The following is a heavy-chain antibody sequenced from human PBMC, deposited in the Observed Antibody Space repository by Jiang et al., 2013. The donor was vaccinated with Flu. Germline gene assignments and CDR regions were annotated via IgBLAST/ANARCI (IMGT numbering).Heavy chain of an antibody. D-gene: IGHD4-23*01. V-gene: IGHV4-61*01. CDR1: GGSVSSSSYH. CDR2: LYDNGGT. CDR3: ATYMGDYGGKGF. J-gene: IGHJ4*02. Sequence: GSGLVKPSETLSLTCTVSGGSVSSSSYHWSWIRQPPGKGLEWIGYLYDNGGTNYNPSLKSRITISVDTSKNQFSLRLGSVTAADTAVYYCATYMGDYGGKGFWGQGTLVTVSS.